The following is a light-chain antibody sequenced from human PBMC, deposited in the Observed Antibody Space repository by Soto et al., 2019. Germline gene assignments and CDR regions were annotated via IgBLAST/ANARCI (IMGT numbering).Light chain of an antibody. V-gene: IGKV3-20*01. CDR1: QSLTGNS. CDR2: GAS. CDR3: QQYAGS. Sequence: IVFTQSSGTLSSSPGERGTLFCRASQSLTGNSLAWYQQKPGQAPRLLIYGASSRATGIPDRFSGRGSGTDFTLTISRLEPEDFAVYYCQQYAGSFGGGTKVDI. J-gene: IGKJ4*02.